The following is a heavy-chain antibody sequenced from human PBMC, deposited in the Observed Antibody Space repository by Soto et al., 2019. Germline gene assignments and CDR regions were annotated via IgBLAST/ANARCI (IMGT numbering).Heavy chain of an antibody. CDR1: GFTFSNAW. V-gene: IGHV3-15*01. CDR3: TTDDYGFNSDY. J-gene: IGHJ4*02. D-gene: IGHD4-17*01. CDR2: NKSKTYGRTT. Sequence: GGSLRLSCAASGFTFSNAWMSWVRQAQGKGLEWVGRNKSKTYGRTTDYAEPVKGRFTISRDDSKNTLYLQMNSLKTEDTSVYYFTTDDYGFNSDYWGQGTLVTVSS.